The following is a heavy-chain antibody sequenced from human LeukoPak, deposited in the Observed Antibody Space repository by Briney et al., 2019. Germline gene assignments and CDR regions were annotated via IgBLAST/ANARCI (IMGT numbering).Heavy chain of an antibody. V-gene: IGHV3-21*01. CDR2: ISSSSSYI. J-gene: IGHJ5*02. CDR3: AKDRKSSIAARPHWFDP. D-gene: IGHD6-6*01. CDR1: GFTFSSYS. Sequence: GGSLRLSCAASGFTFSSYSMNWVRQAPGKGLEWVSSISSSSSYIYYADSVKGRFTISRDNSKNTLYLQMNSLRAEDTAVYYCAKDRKSSIAARPHWFDPWGQGTLVTVSS.